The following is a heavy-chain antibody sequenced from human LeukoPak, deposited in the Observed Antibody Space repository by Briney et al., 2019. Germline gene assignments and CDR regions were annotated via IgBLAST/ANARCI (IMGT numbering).Heavy chain of an antibody. V-gene: IGHV3-66*01. CDR2: IYSGGTT. CDR1: GFTFSSYT. Sequence: PGGSLRLSCVASGFTFSSYTMNWVRQAPGKGLEWVSVIYSGGTTYYADSVKGRFTVSRDNSKNTLYLQMNSLRAEDTAVYYCARGSCTGSSCYAFDYWGQGTLVTVSS. D-gene: IGHD2-2*01. J-gene: IGHJ4*02. CDR3: ARGSCTGSSCYAFDY.